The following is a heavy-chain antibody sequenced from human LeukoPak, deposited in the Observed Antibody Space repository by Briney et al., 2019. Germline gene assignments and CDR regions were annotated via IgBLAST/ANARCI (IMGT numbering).Heavy chain of an antibody. J-gene: IGHJ4*02. D-gene: IGHD6-19*01. V-gene: IGHV3-73*01. Sequence: GGSLRLSCAASGLPFSGSAMHWVRQASGKGLEWVGRIRSKANSYATAYAASVKGRFTISRDDSKNTAYLQMNSLKTEDTAVYYCTCRIAVAGTVFDYWGQGTLVTVSS. CDR1: GLPFSGSA. CDR3: TCRIAVAGTVFDY. CDR2: IRSKANSYAT.